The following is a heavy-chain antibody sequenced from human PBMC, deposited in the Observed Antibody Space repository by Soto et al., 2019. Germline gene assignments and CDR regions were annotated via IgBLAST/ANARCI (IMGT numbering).Heavy chain of an antibody. Sequence: GGSLRLSCAASGFTFSNAWMSWVRQAPGKGLEWVGRIKSKTDGGTTDYAAPVKGRFTISRDDSKNTLYLQMNSLKTEDTAVYYCTTRKSAVAGTVSLYYFDYWGQGTLVTVSS. V-gene: IGHV3-15*01. CDR1: GFTFSNAW. CDR2: IKSKTDGGTT. D-gene: IGHD6-19*01. CDR3: TTRKSAVAGTVSLYYFDY. J-gene: IGHJ4*02.